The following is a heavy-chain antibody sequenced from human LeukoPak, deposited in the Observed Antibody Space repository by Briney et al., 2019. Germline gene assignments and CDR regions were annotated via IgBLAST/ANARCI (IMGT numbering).Heavy chain of an antibody. CDR3: ARGDSGWYLGLGFDC. V-gene: IGHV4-30-2*01. D-gene: IGHD6-19*01. CDR2: IYHSGNT. Sequence: SETLSLTCTVSGVSINSGGYYWTWIRQPPGKGLEWIGYIYHSGNTYYNPSLESRVTISVDRSKHQFSLKLSSMTAADTAVYYCARGDSGWYLGLGFDCWGQGTLVTVSS. CDR1: GVSINSGGYY. J-gene: IGHJ4*02.